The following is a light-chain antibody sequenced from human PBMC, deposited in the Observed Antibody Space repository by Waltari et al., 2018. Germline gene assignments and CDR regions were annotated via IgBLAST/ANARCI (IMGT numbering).Light chain of an antibody. Sequence: EIVLTQSPGSLSSSPGERVTLSCRASQSVSRAWAWYQKKPGQAPRLLIFGASNRATGIPDRFSGSGSETDFSLTISRLEPEDFAVYYCQHYVRLPATFGRGTKVEIK. J-gene: IGKJ1*01. CDR3: QHYVRLPAT. CDR2: GAS. V-gene: IGKV3-20*01. CDR1: QSVSRAW.